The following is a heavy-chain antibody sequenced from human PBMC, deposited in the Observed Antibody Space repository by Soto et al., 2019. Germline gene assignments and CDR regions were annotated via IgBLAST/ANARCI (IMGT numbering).Heavy chain of an antibody. J-gene: IGHJ6*02. CDR2: INPNCGKT. D-gene: IGHD7-27*01. Sequence: PVEASCKASGVTLTSYSINSVRHANGQGLEWMGGINPNCGKTSYAQKFQGRVTITADESMSTAYMELSSLRSEDTAVYYCAFRLTEGYYYGMDVRGQGTTVTVSS. CDR1: GVTLTSYS. V-gene: IGHV1-69*13. CDR3: AFRLTEGYYYGMDV.